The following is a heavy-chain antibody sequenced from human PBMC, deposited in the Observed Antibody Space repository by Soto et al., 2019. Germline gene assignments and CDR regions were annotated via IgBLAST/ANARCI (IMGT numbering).Heavy chain of an antibody. J-gene: IGHJ6*02. Sequence: QVQLVESGGGLVRPGGSLRLSCAASGFTFSDYYMTWIRQAPGKGLEWVSYITGSSDYTNYADSVKGRFTISRDNVKNALYLKMNSLGAEDTAVYYCAREYYYGMDVWGQGTTVTVSS. CDR2: ITGSSDYT. CDR3: AREYYYGMDV. CDR1: GFTFSDYY. V-gene: IGHV3-11*05.